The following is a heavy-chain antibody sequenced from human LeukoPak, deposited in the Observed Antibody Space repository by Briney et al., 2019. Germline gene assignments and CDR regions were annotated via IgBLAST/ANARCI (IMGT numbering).Heavy chain of an antibody. CDR3: ARGGRSTRSHEDYYYYMDV. CDR1: GYTLTELS. CDR2: FDPEDGET. J-gene: IGHJ6*03. D-gene: IGHD2-2*01. Sequence: GASVKVSCKVSGYTLTELSMHWVRQAPGKGLEWMGRFDPEDGETIYAQKFQGRVTMTEDTSTNTAYMELSSLRSEDTAVYYCARGGRSTRSHEDYYYYMDVWGKGTTVTVSS. V-gene: IGHV1-24*01.